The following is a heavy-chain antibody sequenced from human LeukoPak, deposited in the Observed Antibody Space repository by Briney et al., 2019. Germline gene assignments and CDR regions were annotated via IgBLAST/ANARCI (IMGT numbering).Heavy chain of an antibody. V-gene: IGHV1-46*01. CDR3: VRENPNSYFFDF. CDR1: GYTFTSYH. J-gene: IGHJ4*02. Sequence: GASVTLSFTASGYTFTSYHIHWVRQAPGQGLEWMGIVKSSGDITLYAQNLQGRVSVTRDTSTSTVYMELRSLTSEDTAVYDCVRENPNSYFFDFWGQRTLVSASS. CDR2: VKSSGDIT. D-gene: IGHD5-24*01.